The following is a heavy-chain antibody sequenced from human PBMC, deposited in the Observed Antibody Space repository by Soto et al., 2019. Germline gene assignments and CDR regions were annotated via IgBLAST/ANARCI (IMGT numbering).Heavy chain of an antibody. CDR2: SHQSGNT. V-gene: IGHV4-4*02. CDR3: ATTDIGRLS. Sequence: QVQLQESDPGLVKPSGTLSLTCAVSGVSISSHDWWTWVRQPPGKGLEWLGESHQSGNTNYNSSLESRVTISLDKSKNPLSMQLSSVTVADTAVYYCATTDIGRLSCGQGTLVTVSS. D-gene: IGHD2-15*01. J-gene: IGHJ5*02. CDR1: GVSISSHDW.